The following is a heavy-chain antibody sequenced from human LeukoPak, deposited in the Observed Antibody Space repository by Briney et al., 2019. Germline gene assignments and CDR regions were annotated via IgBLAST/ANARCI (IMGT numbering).Heavy chain of an antibody. CDR3: AKDFVVVPGNVNYFDS. CDR1: GFTFSNYA. J-gene: IGHJ4*02. V-gene: IGHV3-23*01. CDR2: ISGSGDKS. Sequence: PGGSLRLSCAVSGFTFSNYAMNWVRQAPGKGLEWVSVISGSGDKSYYADSVKGRFTVSRDNFKNTLYVQVKSLRAEDTAVYYCAKDFVVVPGNVNYFDSWGQGTLVTVSS. D-gene: IGHD2-21*02.